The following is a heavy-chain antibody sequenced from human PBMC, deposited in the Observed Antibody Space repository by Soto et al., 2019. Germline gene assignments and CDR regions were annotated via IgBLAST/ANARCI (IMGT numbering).Heavy chain of an antibody. V-gene: IGHV4-30-4*01. CDR1: GASVAGGSYY. D-gene: IGHD5-12*01. CDR3: ARDTYCGYDFGL. Sequence: QVQLRESGPGLVKPSQTLSLTCSVSGASVAGGSYYWSWVRQPPGKGLEWIGYIPSRGRPFYNPSLTSRVSISADTSKNQRYLQWTSVTAADTDVYYCARDTYCGYDFGLWGQGTLVTVSS. CDR2: IPSRGRP. J-gene: IGHJ5*02.